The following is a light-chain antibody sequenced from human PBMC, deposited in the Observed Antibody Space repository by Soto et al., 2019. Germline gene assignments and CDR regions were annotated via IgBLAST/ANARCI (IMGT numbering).Light chain of an antibody. V-gene: IGKV1-5*01. CDR2: GAS. Sequence: DIQMTQSPSTLSASVGDRVTITCRASQSISSWLAWYQQKPGKAPKLLIYGASSLESGVPSRFSGSGSGTEFTLTISSLQPDDFATYYGQQYNSYWTFGQGTKVYIK. J-gene: IGKJ1*01. CDR1: QSISSW. CDR3: QQYNSYWT.